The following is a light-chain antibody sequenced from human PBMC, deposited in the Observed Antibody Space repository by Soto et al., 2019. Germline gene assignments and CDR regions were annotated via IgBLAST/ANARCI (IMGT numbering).Light chain of an antibody. Sequence: QSVLTQPASVSGSPGQSITISCTGTSSDVGSYNLVSWYQQHPGKAPKLMIYEGSKRPSGVSNRFSGSKSGNTASLTISLLQSEDEADYYCCSYAGSSTSLYVFGTGTKVTVL. CDR2: EGS. CDR3: CSYAGSSTSLYV. J-gene: IGLJ1*01. CDR1: SSDVGSYNL. V-gene: IGLV2-23*01.